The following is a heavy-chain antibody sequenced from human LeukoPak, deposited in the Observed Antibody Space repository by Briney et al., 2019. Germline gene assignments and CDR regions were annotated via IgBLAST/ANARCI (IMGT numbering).Heavy chain of an antibody. D-gene: IGHD2-8*01. CDR3: ARAKRNGFDI. Sequence: GGSLRLSCAASGFTFSDYYMSWIRQAPGKGPEWISYISPSGTTIYYADSVKGRFTISRDNAKNSLYLQMNSLRAEDTAVYYCARAKRNGFDIWGQGTMVTVSS. CDR1: GFTFSDYY. J-gene: IGHJ3*02. V-gene: IGHV3-11*04. CDR2: ISPSGTTI.